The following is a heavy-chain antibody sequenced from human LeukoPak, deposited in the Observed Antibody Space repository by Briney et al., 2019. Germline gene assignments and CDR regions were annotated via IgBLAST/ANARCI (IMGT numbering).Heavy chain of an antibody. Sequence: GGSLRLSCAVSGFNFNTYSMNWVRQAPGKGPEWVSSISSTSNYIYYAESVKGRFAVSRDNAKNSLYLQMNSLRADDTAVYYCARAGDILLVSYLHFYGMDVWGQGTTVIVSS. CDR3: ARAGDILLVSYLHFYGMDV. D-gene: IGHD7-27*01. CDR2: ISSTSNYI. CDR1: GFNFNTYS. J-gene: IGHJ6*02. V-gene: IGHV3-21*01.